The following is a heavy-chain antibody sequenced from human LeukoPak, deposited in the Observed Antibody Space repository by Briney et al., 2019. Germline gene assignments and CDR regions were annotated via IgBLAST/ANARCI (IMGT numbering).Heavy chain of an antibody. CDR3: ARSGIVFRQWLAASYYYYYGMDV. CDR1: GGTFSSYA. D-gene: IGHD6-19*01. CDR2: IIPIFGTA. Sequence: SVKVSCKASGGTFSSYAISWVRQAPGQGLEWMGGIIPIFGTANYAQKFQGRVTITADESTSTAYMELSSLRSEDTAVYYCARSGIVFRQWLAASYYYYYGMDVWGQGTTVTVSS. V-gene: IGHV1-69*13. J-gene: IGHJ6*02.